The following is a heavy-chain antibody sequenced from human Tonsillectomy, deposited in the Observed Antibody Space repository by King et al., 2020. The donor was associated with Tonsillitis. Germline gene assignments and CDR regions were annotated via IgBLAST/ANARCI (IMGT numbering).Heavy chain of an antibody. V-gene: IGHV3-30*02. D-gene: IGHD6-6*01. CDR1: GFTFSSHG. Sequence: VQLVESGGGVVQPGGSLRLSCAASGFTFSSHGMHWVRQAPGKGLEWVAFIPYDGSNKYYADYVEGRFTISRDSSKNTLYLEMNSLRGEDTAVYYCVRDHARPGRDQWGQGTLVTVSS. CDR3: VRDHARPGRDQ. J-gene: IGHJ4*02. CDR2: IPYDGSNK.